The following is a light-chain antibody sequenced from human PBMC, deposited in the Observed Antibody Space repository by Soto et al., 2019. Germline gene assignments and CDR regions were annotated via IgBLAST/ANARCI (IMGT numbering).Light chain of an antibody. V-gene: IGLV2-23*01. CDR1: SSDVGSYNL. CDR2: EGS. CDR3: CSYPGSRPYA. Sequence: QSVLTQPASVSGSPGQSITISCTGTSSDVGSYNLVSWYQQHPGKAPKLMIYEGSKRPSGVSNRFSGSKFGNTASLTISGLQAEDEPNYSCCSYPGSRPYASGPGTRVTV. J-gene: IGLJ1*01.